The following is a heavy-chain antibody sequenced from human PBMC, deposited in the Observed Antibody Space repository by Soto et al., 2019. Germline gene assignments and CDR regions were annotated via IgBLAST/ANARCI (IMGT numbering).Heavy chain of an antibody. Sequence: QVQLVESGGGVDQPGRSLRLSCAASGFTFSSYGMHWVRQAPGKGLEWVEVLCCDGCKKYYADSVKGRFTISRDNSKNMLYLQMNSLRAEDTAVYYCARGGVEQLGSRYYYYGMDVWGQGTTVTVSS. CDR1: GFTFSSYG. CDR2: LCCDGCKK. V-gene: IGHV3-33*01. CDR3: ARGGVEQLGSRYYYYGMDV. D-gene: IGHD6-6*01. J-gene: IGHJ6*02.